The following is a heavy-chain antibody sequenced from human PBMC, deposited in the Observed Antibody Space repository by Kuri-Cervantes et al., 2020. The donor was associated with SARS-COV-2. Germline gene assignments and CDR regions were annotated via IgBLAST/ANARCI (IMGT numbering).Heavy chain of an antibody. D-gene: IGHD3-10*01. Sequence: SQTLSLTCAVYGGSFSGYYWSWTRQPPGKGLEWIGETNHSGSTNYNPSLKSRVTISVDTSKNQFSLKLSSVTAADTAVYYCAREKRGHNWFDPWGQGTLVTVSS. J-gene: IGHJ5*01. CDR2: TNHSGST. V-gene: IGHV4-34*01. CDR1: GGSFSGYY. CDR3: AREKRGHNWFDP.